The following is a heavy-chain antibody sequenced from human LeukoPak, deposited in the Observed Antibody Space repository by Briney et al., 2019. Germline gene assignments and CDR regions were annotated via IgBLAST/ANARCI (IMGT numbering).Heavy chain of an antibody. V-gene: IGHV3-9*01. J-gene: IGHJ5*02. CDR2: ISWNSGSI. Sequence: GGSLRLSCAASGFTFDDYAVHWVRQAPGKGLEWVSGISWNSGSIGYADSVKGRFTISRDNAKNSVYLQMNSLRPDDTAVYYCSRDRLGGLDLWGQGTLVTVSS. CDR1: GFTFDDYA. D-gene: IGHD5-12*01. CDR3: SRDRLGGLDL.